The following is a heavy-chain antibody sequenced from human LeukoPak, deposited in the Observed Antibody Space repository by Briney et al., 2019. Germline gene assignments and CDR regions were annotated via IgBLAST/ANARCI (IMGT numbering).Heavy chain of an antibody. CDR3: ARQGDGYNLWFDY. Sequence: SETLSLTCTVSGGSISSGDYYWGWIRQPPGKGLEWIGSIYYSGTTYSNPSLKSRVTISVDASKNQFSLKLSSVTAADTAVYYCARQGDGYNLWFDYWGQGTLVTVSS. J-gene: IGHJ4*02. CDR2: IYYSGTT. CDR1: GGSISSGDYY. D-gene: IGHD5-24*01. V-gene: IGHV4-39*01.